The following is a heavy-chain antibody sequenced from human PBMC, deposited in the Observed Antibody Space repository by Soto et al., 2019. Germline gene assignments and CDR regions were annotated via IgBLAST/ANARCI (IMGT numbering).Heavy chain of an antibody. CDR3: AGWFGRGYYYYGMDV. Sequence: ASVKVSCKASGGTFSSYAISWVRQAPGQGLEWMGGIIPIFGTANYAQKFQGRVTITADESTSTAYMELSSLRSEDTAVYYCAGWFGRGYYYYGMDVWAQGTTVTVSS. V-gene: IGHV1-69*13. CDR2: IIPIFGTA. J-gene: IGHJ6*02. D-gene: IGHD3-10*01. CDR1: GGTFSSYA.